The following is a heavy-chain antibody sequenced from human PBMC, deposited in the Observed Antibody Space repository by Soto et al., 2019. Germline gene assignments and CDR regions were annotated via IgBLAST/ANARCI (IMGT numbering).Heavy chain of an antibody. CDR3: VRGSWNQGDWFDP. J-gene: IGHJ5*02. D-gene: IGHD1-1*01. Sequence: GGSLRLSCAASGFTFSGHSMHWVRQAPGKGLQWVAVISYEGSNKNYADSVKGRFTISRDNSKNTLYMQINSLRAEDTAVYYCVRGSWNQGDWFDPWGQGTQVTSPQ. CDR2: ISYEGSNK. CDR1: GFTFSGHS. V-gene: IGHV3-30-3*01.